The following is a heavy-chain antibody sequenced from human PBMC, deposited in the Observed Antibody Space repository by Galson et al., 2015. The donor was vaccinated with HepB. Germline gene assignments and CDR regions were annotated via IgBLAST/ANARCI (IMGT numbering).Heavy chain of an antibody. J-gene: IGHJ4*02. CDR2: VSYDGSYT. V-gene: IGHV3-30-3*01. CDR1: GLTFSHYA. Sequence: SLRLSCAASGLTFSHYAMHWVRQAPGKGLEWGAVVSYDGSYTSRADSVKGRFTVSRDNSKNTLYLQMNSLRSEDTAVYYCARVRGLVIAAALDFWGQGTLVTVSS. D-gene: IGHD6-13*01. CDR3: ARVRGLVIAAALDF.